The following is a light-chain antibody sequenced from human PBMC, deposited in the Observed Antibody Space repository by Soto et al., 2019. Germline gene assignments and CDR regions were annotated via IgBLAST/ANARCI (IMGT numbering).Light chain of an antibody. CDR3: QQYETSAVT. Sequence: DIQMIQSPSTLSASVGDRVTITCRASQKVSSWLAWYQQKPGKAPKLLIYKASTLESGVPSRFSGSGYGTEFTLTITSLQPDDVATYYCQQYETSAVTFGQGTKLEIK. V-gene: IGKV1-5*03. CDR2: KAS. CDR1: QKVSSW. J-gene: IGKJ2*01.